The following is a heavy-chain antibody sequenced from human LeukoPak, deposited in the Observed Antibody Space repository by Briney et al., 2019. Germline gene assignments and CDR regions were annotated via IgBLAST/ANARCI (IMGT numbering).Heavy chain of an antibody. J-gene: IGHJ6*02. Sequence: SVKVSCKASGRTFSSYAISWVRQAPGQGLEWMGGIIPIFGTANYAQKFQGRVTITADESTSTAYMELSSLRSEDTAVYYCALTPGGPDYYYYGMDVWGQGTTVTVSS. CDR3: ALTPGGPDYYYYGMDV. CDR1: GRTFSSYA. D-gene: IGHD1-14*01. CDR2: IIPIFGTA. V-gene: IGHV1-69*01.